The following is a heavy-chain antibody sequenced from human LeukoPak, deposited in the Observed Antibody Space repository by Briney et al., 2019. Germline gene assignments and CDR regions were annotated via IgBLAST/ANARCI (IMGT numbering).Heavy chain of an antibody. V-gene: IGHV3-33*01. CDR3: ARASFYDSSGYYRSYYVDY. CDR2: IWFDGNNK. J-gene: IGHJ4*02. D-gene: IGHD3-22*01. Sequence: GGSLRLSCAASGFTFSSYGMHWVRQAPGKGLEWVAIIWFDGNNKYYADSVKGRFTISRDTSKNTLYLQMNSLRAEDTAVYYCARASFYDSSGYYRSYYVDYWGQGTLVTVSS. CDR1: GFTFSSYG.